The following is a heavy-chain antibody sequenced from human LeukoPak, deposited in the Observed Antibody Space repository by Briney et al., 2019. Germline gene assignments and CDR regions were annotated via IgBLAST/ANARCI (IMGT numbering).Heavy chain of an antibody. V-gene: IGHV3-30*02. J-gene: IGHJ4*02. CDR2: IHYDGYTT. CDR1: GFTFSSYW. Sequence: GGSLRLSCAASGFTFSSYWMSWVRQAPGKGLEWLAYIHYDGYTTNYADSVKGRFTISRENSKNTLYLQMNSLRTEDTAVYYCAKDVAYTFDYWGQGTLVTVSS. CDR3: AKDVAYTFDY. D-gene: IGHD3-16*01.